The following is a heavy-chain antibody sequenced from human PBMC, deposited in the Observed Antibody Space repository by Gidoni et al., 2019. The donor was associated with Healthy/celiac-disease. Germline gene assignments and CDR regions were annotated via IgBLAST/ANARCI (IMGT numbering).Heavy chain of an antibody. CDR2: IYYTGST. V-gene: IGHV4-31*03. CDR1: GGSISSGGYY. D-gene: IGHD3-22*01. CDR3: AAARGDSSGFLYYFDY. Sequence: QVQLQESGPGLVKPSQTLSLTCTVPGGSISSGGYYWSWIRQHPGKGLEWIGYIYYTGSTYYNPSLKSRVPISVDRSENQFSLKLYSVTAADTAVYYCAAARGDSSGFLYYFDYWGQGTLVTVSS. J-gene: IGHJ4*02.